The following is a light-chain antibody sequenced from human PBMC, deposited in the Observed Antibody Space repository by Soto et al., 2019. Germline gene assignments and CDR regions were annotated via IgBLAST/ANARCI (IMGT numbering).Light chain of an antibody. J-gene: IGKJ3*01. CDR2: GAS. V-gene: IGKV3-15*01. CDR1: QSVSSN. Sequence: EIVMTQSPATLSVSPGERATLSCRASQSVSSNLAWYQQKPGQAPRLLIHGASARASGVPARFSGSGSGTDFTLTISSLQSEDFAVYYCQQYTESPITFGPGTKVDIK. CDR3: QQYTESPIT.